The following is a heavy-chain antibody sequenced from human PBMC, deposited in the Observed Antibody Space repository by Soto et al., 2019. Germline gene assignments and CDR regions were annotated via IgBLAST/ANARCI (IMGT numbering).Heavy chain of an antibody. D-gene: IGHD2-21*02. Sequence: RASVKVSCKASGYTFTSYYMHWVRQAPGQGLEWMGIINPGGGSTSYAQKFQGRVTMTRDTSTSTVYMELSSLRSEDTAVYYCARQETHIVVVTAGAFDIWGQGTMVTVSS. J-gene: IGHJ3*02. V-gene: IGHV1-46*01. CDR1: GYTFTSYY. CDR3: ARQETHIVVVTAGAFDI. CDR2: INPGGGST.